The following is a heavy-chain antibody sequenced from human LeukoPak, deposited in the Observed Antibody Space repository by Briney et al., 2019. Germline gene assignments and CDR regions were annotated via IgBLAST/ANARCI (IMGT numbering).Heavy chain of an antibody. Sequence: GGSLRLSCAASGFTFSSYAMHWVRQAPGKGLEWVAVISYDGSNKYYADSVKGRFTISRDNSKNTLYLQMNSLRAEDTAVYYCATLETGDHHFDYWGQGTLVTVSS. CDR3: ATLETGDHHFDY. D-gene: IGHD7-27*01. CDR1: GFTFSSYA. V-gene: IGHV3-30-3*01. CDR2: ISYDGSNK. J-gene: IGHJ4*02.